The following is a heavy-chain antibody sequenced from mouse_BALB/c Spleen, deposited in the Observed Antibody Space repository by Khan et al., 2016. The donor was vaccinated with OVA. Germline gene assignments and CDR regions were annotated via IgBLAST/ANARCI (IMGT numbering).Heavy chain of an antibody. Sequence: QVQLKQSGPELVRPGVSVRISCKGSGYTFTDYTIHWVKQSHAKSLEWIGIISTYYGNADYNQKFKGKATMTVDQSSSTAYMELARLTSEDSAIYDCARGDGVLRAYFDSWGQGTTLAVSS. J-gene: IGHJ2*01. CDR1: GYTFTDYT. CDR3: ARGDGVLRAYFDS. D-gene: IGHD1-1*01. CDR2: ISTYYGNA. V-gene: IGHV1S137*01.